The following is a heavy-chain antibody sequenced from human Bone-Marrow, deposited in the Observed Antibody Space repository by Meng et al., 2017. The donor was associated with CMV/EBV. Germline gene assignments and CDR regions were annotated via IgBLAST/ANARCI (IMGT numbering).Heavy chain of an antibody. J-gene: IGHJ5*02. V-gene: IGHV1-69*10. D-gene: IGHD2-2*01. CDR3: ARKVVVVPAASKSNNWFDP. Sequence: SVKVSCKASGGTFSSYAISWVRQAPGQGLEWMGGIIPILGIANYAQKFQGRVTITADKTTSTAYMELSSLRSEDTAVYDCARKVVVVPAASKSNNWFDPWGQGTLVTVSS. CDR2: IIPILGIA. CDR1: GGTFSSYA.